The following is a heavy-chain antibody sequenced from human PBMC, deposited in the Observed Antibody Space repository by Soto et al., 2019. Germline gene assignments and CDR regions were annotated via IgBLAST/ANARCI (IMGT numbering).Heavy chain of an antibody. V-gene: IGHV3-23*01. Sequence: GGSLRLTCSASGFTFSSYAMNWVRQAPGKGLEWISVISNSGHSAYYADSVKGRFTISRDNSKNTLYLQIKSLRAEDTAAYYCAKGGPTFLNWFGPWGQGTLVTVSS. D-gene: IGHD5-12*01. CDR1: GFTFSSYA. J-gene: IGHJ5*02. CDR2: ISNSGHSA. CDR3: AKGGPTFLNWFGP.